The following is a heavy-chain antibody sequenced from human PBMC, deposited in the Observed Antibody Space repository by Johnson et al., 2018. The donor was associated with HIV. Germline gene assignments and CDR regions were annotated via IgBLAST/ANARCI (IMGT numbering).Heavy chain of an antibody. D-gene: IGHD1-26*01. V-gene: IGHV3-30*02. J-gene: IGHJ3*02. CDR2: IRYDGSNK. CDR3: AKDRPRVGATAPSGGMDFDI. Sequence: SGGGVVQPGGSLRLSCAASGFTFSSYGMHWVRQAPGKGLERVAFIRYDGSNKYYADSVKGRFTISRDNSKNTLYLQMNSLRAEDTAVYYCAKDRPRVGATAPSGGMDFDIWGQGTMVTVSS. CDR1: GFTFSSYG.